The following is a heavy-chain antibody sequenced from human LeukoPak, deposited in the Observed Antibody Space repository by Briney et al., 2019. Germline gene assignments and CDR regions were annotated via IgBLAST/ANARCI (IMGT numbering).Heavy chain of an antibody. CDR2: TKQDGSEK. J-gene: IGHJ4*02. CDR1: GFTFSSYW. Sequence: GGSLRLSCAASGFTFSSYWVGWVRQAPGKGLEWVANTKQDGSEKYYVDSVKGRFTISRDNAKNSLYLQVNSLRAEDTAVYYCTRGGYTSSSMGVNDFWGQGTLVTVSS. D-gene: IGHD6-13*01. CDR3: TRGGYTSSSMGVNDF. V-gene: IGHV3-7*01.